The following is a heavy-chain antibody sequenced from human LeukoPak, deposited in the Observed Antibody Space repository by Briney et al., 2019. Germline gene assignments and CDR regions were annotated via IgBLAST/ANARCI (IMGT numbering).Heavy chain of an antibody. CDR3: ARITDTAMVAY. V-gene: IGHV3-11*01. CDR1: GFTFSDYY. J-gene: IGHJ4*02. Sequence: GGSLRLSCAASGFTFSDYYMSWIRQAPGKGLEWVSYISSRGSTIYYADSVKGRFTISRDNAKNSLYLQMNSLRAEDTAVYYCARITDTAMVAYWGQGTLVTVSS. D-gene: IGHD5-18*01. CDR2: ISSRGSTI.